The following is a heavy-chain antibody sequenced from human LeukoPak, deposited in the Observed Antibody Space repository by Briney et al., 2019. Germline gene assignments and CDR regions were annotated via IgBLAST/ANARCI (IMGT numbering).Heavy chain of an antibody. CDR2: VSSNSSFL. J-gene: IGHJ4*02. CDR3: AKGTYYYGSGSQWGIDY. D-gene: IGHD3-10*01. Sequence: GGSLRLSCAASGFTFSSYSTNWVRPAPGKGLEWVSCVSSNSSFLYYADSVKGRFTISRDTSKNTLYLQMKSLRAEDTAVYYCAKGTYYYGSGSQWGIDYWGQGTLVTVSS. CDR1: GFTFSSYS. V-gene: IGHV3-21*04.